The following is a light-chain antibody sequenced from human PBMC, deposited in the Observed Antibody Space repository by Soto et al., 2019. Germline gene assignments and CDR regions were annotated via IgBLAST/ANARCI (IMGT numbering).Light chain of an antibody. J-gene: IGLJ3*02. Sequence: QLVLTQSSSASASLGSSVKLTCTLSSGHSSYIIAWHQQQPGKAPRYLMKLEGSGSYNKGSGVPDRFAGSSSVADRYLTISNPQFEDEADYYCETWDSNTHVFGGGTKLTVL. CDR1: SGHSSYI. V-gene: IGLV4-60*02. CDR3: ETWDSNTHV. CDR2: LEGSGSY.